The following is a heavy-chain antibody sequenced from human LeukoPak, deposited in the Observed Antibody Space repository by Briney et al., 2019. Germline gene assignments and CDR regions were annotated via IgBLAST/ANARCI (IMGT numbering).Heavy chain of an antibody. CDR2: ISSSSSYI. Sequence: PGGSLRLSCAASGFTFSSYSMNWLRQAPGKGLEWVSSISSSSSYIYYADSVKGRFTISRDNAKNSLYLQMNSLRAEDTAVYYCARVLSRTSSMDYWGQGTLVTVSS. D-gene: IGHD2-2*01. J-gene: IGHJ4*02. V-gene: IGHV3-21*01. CDR3: ARVLSRTSSMDY. CDR1: GFTFSSYS.